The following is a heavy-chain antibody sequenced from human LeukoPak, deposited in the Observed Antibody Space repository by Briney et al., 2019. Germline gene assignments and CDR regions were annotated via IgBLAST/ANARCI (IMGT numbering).Heavy chain of an antibody. J-gene: IGHJ4*02. CDR3: ARWYSSSWPDY. CDR2: ISYDGSNK. D-gene: IGHD6-13*01. V-gene: IGHV3-30*04. Sequence: GGSLRLSCAASGFTFSSYAMHWVRQAPGKGLEWVAVISYDGSNKYYADSVKGRFTISRDNSKNTLYLQMNSLRAEDTAVYYCARWYSSSWPDYWAREPWSPSPQ. CDR1: GFTFSSYA.